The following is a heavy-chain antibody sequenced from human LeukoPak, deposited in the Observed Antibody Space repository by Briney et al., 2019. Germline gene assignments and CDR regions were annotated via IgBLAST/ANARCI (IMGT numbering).Heavy chain of an antibody. D-gene: IGHD3-10*01. CDR2: INHSGST. V-gene: IGHV4-34*01. Sequence: SETLSLTCTVSGGSISNYYWSWIRQPPGKGLEWIGEINHSGSTNYNPSLKSRVTISVDTSKNQFSLKLSSVTAADTAVYYCARGLLVRPFDYWGQGTLVTVSS. CDR3: ARGLLVRPFDY. J-gene: IGHJ4*02. CDR1: GGSISNYY.